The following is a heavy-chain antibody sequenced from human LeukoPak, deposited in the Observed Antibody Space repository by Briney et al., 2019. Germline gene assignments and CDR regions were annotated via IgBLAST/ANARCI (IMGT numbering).Heavy chain of an antibody. J-gene: IGHJ4*02. CDR1: GFTFSSYA. V-gene: IGHV3-23*01. Sequence: PGGSLRLSCAASGFTFSSYAMSWVRQAPGKGLEWVSAISGSGGSTYYADSVKGRFTISRDNSKNTLYLQMNSLRAEDTAVYYCARDPYYDSSGYCGYWGQGTLVTVSS. CDR2: ISGSGGST. D-gene: IGHD3-22*01. CDR3: ARDPYYDSSGYCGY.